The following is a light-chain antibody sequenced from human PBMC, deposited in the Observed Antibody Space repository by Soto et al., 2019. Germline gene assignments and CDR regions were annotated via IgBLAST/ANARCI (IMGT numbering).Light chain of an antibody. J-gene: IGKJ1*01. Sequence: EVVLTPSPATLSLSPGATATLSCTASRSVDSHLDWYQHKPGQAPRLLIFEASTRAAGIPARFFGGGSGGEYIPLIISLQSEDFAVYYCQDQSERRTWTFGQGTKVDIK. CDR2: EAS. CDR3: QDQSERRTWT. V-gene: IGKV3-11*02. CDR1: RSVDSH.